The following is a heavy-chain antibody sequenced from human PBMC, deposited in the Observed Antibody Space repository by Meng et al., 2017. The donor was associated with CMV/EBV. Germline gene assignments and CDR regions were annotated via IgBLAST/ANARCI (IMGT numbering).Heavy chain of an antibody. V-gene: IGHV3-48*04. CDR3: ARDSRLWSNYYYYGMDV. CDR2: ISSSSSTI. CDR1: GVTFSSHS. D-gene: IGHD4/OR15-4a*01. Sequence: GGSLRLSCAASGVTFSSHSMDWVRQAPGKGLEWVSYISSSSSTIYYADSVKGRFTISRDNAKNSLYLQMNSLRAEDTAVYYCARDSRLWSNYYYYGMDVWGQGTTVTVSS. J-gene: IGHJ6*02.